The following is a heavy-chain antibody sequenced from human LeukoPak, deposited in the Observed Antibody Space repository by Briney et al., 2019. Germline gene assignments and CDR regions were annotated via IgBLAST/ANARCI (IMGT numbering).Heavy chain of an antibody. CDR1: GFTFSSYS. Sequence: GGSLRLSCAASGFTFSSYSMNWVRQAPGKGLEWVSSITSSSSYIYYADSVKGRFTISRDNAKNSLYLQMNSLRAEDTAVYYCARVNRPWDFDYWGQGTLVTVSS. D-gene: IGHD1-26*01. J-gene: IGHJ4*02. CDR3: ARVNRPWDFDY. V-gene: IGHV3-21*01. CDR2: ITSSSSYI.